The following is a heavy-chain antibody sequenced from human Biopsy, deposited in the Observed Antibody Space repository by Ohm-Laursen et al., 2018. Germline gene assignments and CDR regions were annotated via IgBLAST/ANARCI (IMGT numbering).Heavy chain of an antibody. D-gene: IGHD4-17*01. V-gene: IGHV4-4*07. CDR1: GTSIITYS. Sequence: TLSLTCSVSGTSIITYSWSWIRQPSGKGLEWIGRIYVSGSTNYNPSLKSRVTMSLDTSESRFSLELASVTAADTAVYYCARDSPSYADYPLDSWGPGILVTVS. CDR3: ARDSPSYADYPLDS. CDR2: IYVSGST. J-gene: IGHJ4*02.